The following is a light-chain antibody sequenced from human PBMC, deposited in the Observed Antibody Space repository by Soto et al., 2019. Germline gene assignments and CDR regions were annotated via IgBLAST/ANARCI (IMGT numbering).Light chain of an antibody. J-gene: IGKJ4*01. CDR1: QIISTY. CDR3: QQSYSIPLI. V-gene: IGKV1-39*01. CDR2: LTS. Sequence: DIHRTQSPSSLSASVGDRVTIPCRASQIISTYLNWYQQKPGKAPKLLIYLTSSLQSGVPSRFSGGGSGTDFTLTISSLQPEDFATYYCQQSYSIPLIFGGGTKV.